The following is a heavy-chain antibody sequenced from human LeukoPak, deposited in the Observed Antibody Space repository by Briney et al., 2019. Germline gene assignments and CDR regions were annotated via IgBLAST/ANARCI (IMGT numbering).Heavy chain of an antibody. V-gene: IGHV4-59*01. Sequence: SETLSLTCSVSGGPISGFYWSWIRQPPGKGLEWIGYIFNSGSTTYNTSLKSRLTTSIDMSKNQLSLKLTSVTAADTALYYCARGKYNYGLYAFDVWGQGRVVTVSS. CDR2: IFNSGST. J-gene: IGHJ3*01. CDR3: ARGKYNYGLYAFDV. D-gene: IGHD5-18*01. CDR1: GGPISGFY.